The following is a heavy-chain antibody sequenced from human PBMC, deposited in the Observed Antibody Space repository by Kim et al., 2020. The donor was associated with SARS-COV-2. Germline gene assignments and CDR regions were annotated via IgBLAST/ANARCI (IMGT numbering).Heavy chain of an antibody. J-gene: IGHJ4*02. V-gene: IGHV3-23*01. Sequence: GGSLRLSCAASGFTFSSYAMSWVRQAPGKGLEWVSAISGSGGSTYYADSVKGRFTISRDNSKNTLYLQMNSLRAEDTAVYYCAKDSGVRGVMEYYFDYWGQGTLVTVSS. CDR2: ISGSGGST. CDR3: AKDSGVRGVMEYYFDY. D-gene: IGHD3-10*01. CDR1: GFTFSSYA.